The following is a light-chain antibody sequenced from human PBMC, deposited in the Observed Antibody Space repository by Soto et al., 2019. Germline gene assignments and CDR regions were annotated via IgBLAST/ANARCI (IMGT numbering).Light chain of an antibody. CDR3: QQRSNWPT. V-gene: IGKV3-15*01. CDR1: QSVSSN. J-gene: IGKJ5*01. CDR2: GAS. Sequence: EIVITQSSATLSVSAGERATLYCRASQSVSSNLAWYQQKPGQAPRLLIYGASTRATGIPARFSGSGSGTEFTLTISSLQSEDFAVYYCQQRSNWPTFGQGTRLEIK.